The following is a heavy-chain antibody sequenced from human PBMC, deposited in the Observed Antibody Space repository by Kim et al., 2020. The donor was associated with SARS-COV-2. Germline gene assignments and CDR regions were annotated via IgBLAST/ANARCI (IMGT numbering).Heavy chain of an antibody. J-gene: IGHJ4*02. V-gene: IGHV3-23*01. CDR3: AKGEYYYDSSGYEL. Sequence: AESGKGRFTGARDNSKSTLSLQMNSLRAEDTAVYYCAKGEYYYDSSGYELWGQGTLVTVSS. D-gene: IGHD3-22*01.